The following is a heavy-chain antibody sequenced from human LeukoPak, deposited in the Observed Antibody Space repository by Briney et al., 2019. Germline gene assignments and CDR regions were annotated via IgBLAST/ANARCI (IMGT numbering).Heavy chain of an antibody. CDR3: ARGSITMVRGVIITAPLDY. J-gene: IGHJ4*02. CDR1: GFTFSSYA. V-gene: IGHV3-30*14. CDR2: ISFDGSDK. Sequence: GRSLRLSCAAFGFTFSSYAMHWVRQAPGKGLEWVSVISFDGSDKYYADSVKGRFTISRDNSKNTLYLQMNSLRAEDTAVYYCARGSITMVRGVIITAPLDYWGQGTLVTVSS. D-gene: IGHD3-10*01.